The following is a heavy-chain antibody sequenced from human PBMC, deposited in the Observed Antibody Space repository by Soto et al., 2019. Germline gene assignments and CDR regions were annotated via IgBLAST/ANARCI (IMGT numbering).Heavy chain of an antibody. J-gene: IGHJ3*02. D-gene: IGHD2-15*01. CDR2: IIPIVGIA. V-gene: IGHV1-69*02. CDR1: GGTFNTYS. Sequence: QVQLVQSGAEVKKPGSSVKVSCQAAGGTFNTYSINWVRQAPGQGLEWMGRIIPIVGIAKYAQKFQGRVAITADKSTSTGYMMEVNSLRPEETAMYYCARAMVVGATGAFDIWGEGTTFTVSS. CDR3: ARAMVVGATGAFDI.